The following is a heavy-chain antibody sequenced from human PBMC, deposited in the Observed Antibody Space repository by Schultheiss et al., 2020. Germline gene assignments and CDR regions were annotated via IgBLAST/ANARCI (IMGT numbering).Heavy chain of an antibody. CDR3: ARGRLGGGIAVAGLRDP. Sequence: ASVKVSGKASGYTFTGYYMHWVRQAPGQGLEWMGWINPNSGGTNYAQKFQGRVTITRDTSISTAYMELSRLRSDDTAVYYCARGRLGGGIAVAGLRDPWGQGTLVTVS. CDR2: INPNSGGT. D-gene: IGHD6-19*01. V-gene: IGHV1-2*02. CDR1: GYTFTGYY. J-gene: IGHJ5*02.